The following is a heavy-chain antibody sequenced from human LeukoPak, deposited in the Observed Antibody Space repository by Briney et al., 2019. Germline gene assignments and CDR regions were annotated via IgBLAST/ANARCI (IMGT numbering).Heavy chain of an antibody. J-gene: IGHJ4*02. Sequence: GGSLGLSCAASGFTFSSYGMHWVRQAPGKGLEWVAFIRYDGSNKYYADSVRGRFTISRDNAENSLYLQMNSLRVEDTAVYYCARAPTVLVGYCSSSSCQADYWGQGTLVTVSS. D-gene: IGHD2-2*01. CDR1: GFTFSSYG. CDR2: IRYDGSNK. V-gene: IGHV3-30*02. CDR3: ARAPTVLVGYCSSSSCQADY.